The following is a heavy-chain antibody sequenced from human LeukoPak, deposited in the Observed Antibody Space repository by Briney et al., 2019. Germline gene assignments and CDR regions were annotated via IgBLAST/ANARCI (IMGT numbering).Heavy chain of an antibody. D-gene: IGHD6-13*01. CDR1: GGSISSYY. V-gene: IGHV4-59*12. CDR3: ARGLRQQPYYFDY. Sequence: SETLSLTCTVSGGSISSYYWSWIRQPPGKGLEWIGYIYYSGSTNYNPSLKSRVTISVDTSKNQFSLKLSSVTAADTAVYYCARGLRQQPYYFDYWGQGTLVTVSS. J-gene: IGHJ4*02. CDR2: IYYSGST.